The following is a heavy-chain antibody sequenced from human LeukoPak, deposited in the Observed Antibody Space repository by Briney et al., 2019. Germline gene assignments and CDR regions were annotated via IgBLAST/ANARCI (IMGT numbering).Heavy chain of an antibody. Sequence: SVTVSCKASGGTFSSYAISWVRQAPGQGLEWMGGIIPIFGTANYAQKFQGRVTITADESTSTAYMELSSLRSEDTAVYYCARGPEDHYYYGMDVWGQGTTVTVSS. J-gene: IGHJ6*02. CDR2: IIPIFGTA. V-gene: IGHV1-69*13. CDR1: GGTFSSYA. CDR3: ARGPEDHYYYGMDV.